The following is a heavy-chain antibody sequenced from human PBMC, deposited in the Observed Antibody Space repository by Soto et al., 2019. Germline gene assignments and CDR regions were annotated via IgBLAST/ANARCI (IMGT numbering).Heavy chain of an antibody. V-gene: IGHV3-53*01. D-gene: IGHD1-7*01. CDR1: GFTVSSSY. CDR2: IYSGGST. Sequence: GGSLRLSCAASGFTVSSSYMSWVRQAPGKGLEWVSFIYSGGSTYYADSVKGLFTISRENSKNTLYLQMNSLRAEDTAVYYCATELVLLHIGSTSAFDXWGQATMVTVS. J-gene: IGHJ3*02. CDR3: ATELVLLHIGSTSAFDX.